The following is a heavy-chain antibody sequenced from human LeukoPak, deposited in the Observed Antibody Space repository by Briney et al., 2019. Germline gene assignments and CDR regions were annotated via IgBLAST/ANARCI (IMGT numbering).Heavy chain of an antibody. D-gene: IGHD4-17*01. V-gene: IGHV4-30-4*01. J-gene: IGHJ5*02. CDR2: IYYSGSA. Sequence: PSETLSLTCTVSGGSISSGDYYWSWIRQPPGKGLEWIGYIYYSGSAYYNPSLKSRVTVSVDTSKNQFSLKLSSVTAADTAVYYCARQNPTVDYGYDWFDPWGQGTLVTVSS. CDR1: GGSISSGDYY. CDR3: ARQNPTVDYGYDWFDP.